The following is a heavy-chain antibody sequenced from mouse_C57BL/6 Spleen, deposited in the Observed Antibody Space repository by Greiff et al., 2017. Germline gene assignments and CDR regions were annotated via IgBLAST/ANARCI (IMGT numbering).Heavy chain of an antibody. CDR1: GYAFSSSW. J-gene: IGHJ3*01. V-gene: IGHV1-82*01. CDR2: IYPGDGDT. D-gene: IGHD2-5*01. CDR3: ARAYYSNYGFFAY. Sequence: VQLQQSGPELVKPGASVKISCKASGYAFSSSWMNWVKQRPGKGLEWIGRIYPGDGDTNYNGKFKGKATLTADKSSSTAYMQLSSLTSEDSAVYCCARAYYSNYGFFAYWGQGTLVTVSA.